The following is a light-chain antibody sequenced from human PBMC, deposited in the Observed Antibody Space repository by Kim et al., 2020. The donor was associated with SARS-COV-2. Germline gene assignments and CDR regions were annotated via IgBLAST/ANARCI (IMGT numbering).Light chain of an antibody. J-gene: IGKJ4*01. CDR1: QRVSTSY. CDR3: QQYGSLPPT. Sequence: PGESATYSCRTSQRVSTSYLGWYQQKPGQAPRLLIYGASSRATGIPDRFSGSGSGTDFTLTISRLEPEDCAVYYCQQYGSLPPTFGGGTKVDIK. CDR2: GAS. V-gene: IGKV3-20*01.